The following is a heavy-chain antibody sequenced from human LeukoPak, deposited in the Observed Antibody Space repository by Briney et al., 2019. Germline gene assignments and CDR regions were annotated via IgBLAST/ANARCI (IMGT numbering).Heavy chain of an antibody. D-gene: IGHD3-22*01. Sequence: ASVEVSCKASGYTFTGYYMHWVRQAPGQGLEWMGWINPNSGGTNYAQKFQGRVTMTRDTSISTAYMELSRLRSDDTAVYYCARGGTMIVVVMGYWGQGTLVTVSS. CDR2: INPNSGGT. J-gene: IGHJ4*02. V-gene: IGHV1-2*02. CDR1: GYTFTGYY. CDR3: ARGGTMIVVVMGY.